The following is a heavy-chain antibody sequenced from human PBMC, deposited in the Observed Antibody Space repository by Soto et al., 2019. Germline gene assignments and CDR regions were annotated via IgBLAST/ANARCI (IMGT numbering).Heavy chain of an antibody. CDR2: INSDGSST. Sequence: GGSLRLSCAASGFTFSSYWMHCVRQAPGKGLVWVSRINSDGSSTNYADSVKGRLTISRDNAKNTLYLQMKSLRAEETAGYYCARGGTGDWLDVDYWGQGTLVTVSA. CDR3: ARGGTGDWLDVDY. J-gene: IGHJ4*02. D-gene: IGHD7-27*01. V-gene: IGHV3-74*01. CDR1: GFTFSSYW.